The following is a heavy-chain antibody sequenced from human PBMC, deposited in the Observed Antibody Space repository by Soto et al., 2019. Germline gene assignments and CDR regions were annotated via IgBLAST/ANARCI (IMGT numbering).Heavy chain of an antibody. D-gene: IGHD3-10*01. Sequence: EVQLVESGGGLVKPGGSLRLSCAASGFTFSSYSMNWVRQAPGKGLEWVSSISSSSSYIYYADSVKGRFTISRDNAKNSLYLQMNSLRAEDTAVYYCVRDQYGSGSYGNWFDPWGQGTLVTVSS. CDR2: ISSSSSYI. CDR3: VRDQYGSGSYGNWFDP. CDR1: GFTFSSYS. V-gene: IGHV3-21*01. J-gene: IGHJ5*02.